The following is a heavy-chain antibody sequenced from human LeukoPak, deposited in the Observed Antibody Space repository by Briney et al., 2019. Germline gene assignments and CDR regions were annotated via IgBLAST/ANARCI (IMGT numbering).Heavy chain of an antibody. V-gene: IGHV1-24*01. J-gene: IGHJ4*02. Sequence: ASVKVSCKASGYTFTGYYMHWVRQAPGKGLEWMGGFDPEDGETIYAQKFQGRVTMTEDTSTDTAYMELSSLRSEDTAVYYCFGALMAGHVGYFDYWGQGTLVTVSS. D-gene: IGHD3-10*01. CDR3: FGALMAGHVGYFDY. CDR1: GYTFTGYY. CDR2: FDPEDGET.